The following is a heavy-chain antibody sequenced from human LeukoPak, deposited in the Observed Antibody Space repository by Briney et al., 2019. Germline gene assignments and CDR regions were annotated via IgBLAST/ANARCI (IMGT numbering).Heavy chain of an antibody. V-gene: IGHV3-23*01. CDR2: ISGSGGST. J-gene: IGHJ4*02. D-gene: IGHD3-16*02. CDR3: AKDEFLPSYYDYVWGSYRLTLFDY. Sequence: GGSLRLSCAASGFTFSSYAMSWVRQAPGKGLEWVSAISGSGGSTYYADSVKGRFTISRDNFKNTLYLQMNSLRAEDTAVYYCAKDEFLPSYYDYVWGSYRLTLFDYWGQGTLVTVSS. CDR1: GFTFSSYA.